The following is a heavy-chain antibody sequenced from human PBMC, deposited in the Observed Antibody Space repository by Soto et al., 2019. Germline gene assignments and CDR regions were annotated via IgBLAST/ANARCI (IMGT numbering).Heavy chain of an antibody. CDR3: ARDGGSGIFDY. CDR2: IIPILGIA. D-gene: IGHD6-19*01. J-gene: IGHJ4*02. Sequence: QVQLVQSGAEVKKPGSSVKVSCKASGGTFSSYTISWVRQAPGQGLEWMGRIIPILGIANYAQRFQGRVTITADKSTSTAYVELSSMSSEDTAVYYCARDGGSGIFDYWGQGTLVTVSS. V-gene: IGHV1-69*08. CDR1: GGTFSSYT.